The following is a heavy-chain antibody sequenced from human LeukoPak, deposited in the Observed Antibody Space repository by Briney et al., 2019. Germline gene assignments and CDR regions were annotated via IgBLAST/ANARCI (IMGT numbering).Heavy chain of an antibody. V-gene: IGHV3-11*04. CDR1: VFTFRDYY. Sequence: KAGGSLRLSCAASVFTFRDYYMSWIRQAPGKGMEWVSYISSSGSTTYYAESVKGRFTISRDNAKNSLYLQMNSLRAKDTAVYYCASIKYCSNGICYYHYYMDVWGKGTTVTVSS. CDR2: ISSSGSTT. D-gene: IGHD2-8*01. J-gene: IGHJ6*03. CDR3: ASIKYCSNGICYYHYYMDV.